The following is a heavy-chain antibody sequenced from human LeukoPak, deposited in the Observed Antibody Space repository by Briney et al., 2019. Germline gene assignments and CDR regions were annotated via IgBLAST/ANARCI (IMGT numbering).Heavy chain of an antibody. D-gene: IGHD6-19*01. Sequence: GRCLRLSCAASGLTVTSNYMGWVRQAPGKGLEWVSVIYRGDSTNYADPMKRRFSRSRDKSKNTLYLQKNSPRAQDTAVYYCARVRRWLVPHAFDIWGQGTMVTVSS. CDR3: ARVRRWLVPHAFDI. J-gene: IGHJ3*02. CDR2: IYRGDST. CDR1: GLTVTSNY. V-gene: IGHV3-53*01.